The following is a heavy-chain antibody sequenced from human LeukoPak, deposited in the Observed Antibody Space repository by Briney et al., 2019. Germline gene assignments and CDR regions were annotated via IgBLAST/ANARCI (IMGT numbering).Heavy chain of an antibody. CDR1: EFTFSSYA. CDR3: AKDQDANYFDY. Sequence: GGSLRLSCAASEFTFSSYAMNWVRQAPGKGREWVSAISASGGSTYYADSVKGRFSISRDNSKNTLYLQMNSLRAEDTAVYYCAKDQDANYFDYWGQGTLVTVSS. J-gene: IGHJ4*02. V-gene: IGHV3-23*01. CDR2: ISASGGST. D-gene: IGHD2-8*01.